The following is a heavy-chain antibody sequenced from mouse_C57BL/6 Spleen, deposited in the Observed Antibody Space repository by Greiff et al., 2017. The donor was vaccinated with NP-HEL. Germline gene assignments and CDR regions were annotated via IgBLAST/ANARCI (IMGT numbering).Heavy chain of an antibody. CDR3: AKSKIYYGNWGFAY. V-gene: IGHV2-5*01. Sequence: VQLQQSGPGLVQPSQSLSITCTVSGFSLTSYGVHWVRQSPGKGLEWLGVIWRGGSTDYNAAFMSRLSITKDNSKSQVFVKMNSLQADDTAIYYCAKSKIYYGNWGFAYWGQGTLVTVSA. D-gene: IGHD2-1*01. CDR2: IWRGGST. J-gene: IGHJ3*01. CDR1: GFSLTSYG.